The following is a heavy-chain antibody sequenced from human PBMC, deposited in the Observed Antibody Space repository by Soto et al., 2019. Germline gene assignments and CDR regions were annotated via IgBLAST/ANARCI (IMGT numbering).Heavy chain of an antibody. CDR1: GGSISSGDYY. CDR2: IYYSGST. V-gene: IGHV4-30-4*01. Sequence: QVQLQESGPGLVKPSQTLSLTCTVSGGSISSGDYYWSWIRQPPGKGLEWMGYIYYSGSTYYNPSLKSQVSVSGDTSKNHLPLQLRALTAAETDVYYCARALVVWRRMTTFGVALGTLDPWGQGTLVTGSS. CDR3: ARALVVWRRMTTFGVALGTLDP. J-gene: IGHJ5*02. D-gene: IGHD3-3*01.